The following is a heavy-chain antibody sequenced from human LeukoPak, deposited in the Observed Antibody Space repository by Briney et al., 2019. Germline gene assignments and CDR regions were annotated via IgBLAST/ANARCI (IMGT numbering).Heavy chain of an antibody. D-gene: IGHD2/OR15-2a*01. CDR2: IKQDGSEK. CDR1: GFTFSTYW. Sequence: PGGSLRLSCAASGFTFSTYWMTWVRQAPGKGLEWVANIKQDGSEKKYEDSVKGRFTISRDNADNSLFLQMNSLRAEDTAVYYCARGGILYHSPFDYWGQGTLVTVSS. V-gene: IGHV3-7*01. CDR3: ARGGILYHSPFDY. J-gene: IGHJ4*02.